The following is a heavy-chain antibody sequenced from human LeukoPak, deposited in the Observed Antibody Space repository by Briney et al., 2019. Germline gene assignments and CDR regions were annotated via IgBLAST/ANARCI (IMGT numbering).Heavy chain of an antibody. D-gene: IGHD2-15*01. Sequence: PSETLSLTCTVSGGSISGYYWSWIRQPPGKGLEWIGYIYYSGSTNYNPSLKSRVTISVDTSKNQFSLKLSSVTAADTAVYYCARERGGYCSGGSCYSFFDYWGQGTLVTVSS. J-gene: IGHJ4*02. CDR2: IYYSGST. V-gene: IGHV4-59*01. CDR1: GGSISGYY. CDR3: ARERGGYCSGGSCYSFFDY.